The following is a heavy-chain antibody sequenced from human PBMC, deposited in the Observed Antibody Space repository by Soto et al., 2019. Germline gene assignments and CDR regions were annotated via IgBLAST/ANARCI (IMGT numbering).Heavy chain of an antibody. J-gene: IGHJ4*01. CDR1: GYTFTGYY. CDR3: ARAEYYYDSSGSNWPYYFDY. Sequence: ASVKVSCKASGYTFTGYYMHWVRQAPGQGLEWMGWINPNSGGTNYAQKFQGRVTMTRDTSISTAYMELSRLRSDDTAVYYCARAEYYYDSSGSNWPYYFDYWGHGTLVTVSS. D-gene: IGHD3-22*01. V-gene: IGHV1-2*02. CDR2: INPNSGGT.